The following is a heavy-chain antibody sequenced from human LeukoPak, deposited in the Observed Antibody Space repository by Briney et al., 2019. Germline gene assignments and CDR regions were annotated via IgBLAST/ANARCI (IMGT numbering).Heavy chain of an antibody. CDR3: ARDRQGQLDY. CDR1: GRILSSSDYY. V-gene: IGHV4-39*07. CDR2: IYYSGST. Sequence: KSSETLSLTCSVSGRILSSSDYYWGWIRQPPGKGLEWVGSIYYSGSTNYNPSLKSRVTMSVDTSKNQFSLKLSSVTAADTAVYYCARDRQGQLDYWGQGTLVTVSS. J-gene: IGHJ4*02.